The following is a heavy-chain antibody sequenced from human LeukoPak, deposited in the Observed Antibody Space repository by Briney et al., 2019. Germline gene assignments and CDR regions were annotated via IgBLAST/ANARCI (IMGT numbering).Heavy chain of an antibody. D-gene: IGHD2-15*01. CDR3: ARYCSGGSCWPPFFDY. J-gene: IGHJ4*02. CDR1: GFTFSSYE. V-gene: IGHV3-48*03. Sequence: GGSLRLSCAASGFTFSSYEMNWVRQAPGKGLEWVSYISSSGSTIYYADSVKGRFTISRDNAKNSLYLQMNSLRAEDTAVYYCARYCSGGSCWPPFFDYWGQGTLVTVSS. CDR2: ISSSGSTI.